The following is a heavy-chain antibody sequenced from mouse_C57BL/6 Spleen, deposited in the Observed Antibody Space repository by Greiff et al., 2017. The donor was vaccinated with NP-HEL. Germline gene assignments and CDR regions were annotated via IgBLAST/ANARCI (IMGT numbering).Heavy chain of an antibody. CDR1: GFSFNTYA. CDR3: VRHEDYEAFYAMDY. CDR2: IRSKSNNYAT. Sequence: EVMLVESGGGLVQPKGSLKLSCAASGFSFNTYAMNWVRQAPGKGLEWVARIRSKSNNYATYYADSVKDRFTISRDDSESMLYLQMNNLKTEDTAMYYCVRHEDYEAFYAMDYWGQGTSVTVSS. V-gene: IGHV10-1*01. D-gene: IGHD2-3*01. J-gene: IGHJ4*01.